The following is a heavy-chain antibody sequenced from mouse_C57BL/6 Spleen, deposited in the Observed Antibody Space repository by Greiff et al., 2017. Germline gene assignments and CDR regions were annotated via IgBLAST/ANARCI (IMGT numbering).Heavy chain of an antibody. CDR1: GYTFTDYY. D-gene: IGHD1-1*01. J-gene: IGHJ4*01. CDR2: IYPGSGNT. Sequence: VQLQQSGAALVRPGASVKLSCKASGYTFTDYYINWVKQRPGPGLEWIARIYPGSGNTYYNEKFKGKATLTAEKSSSTAYMQLSSLTSEDSAVYFCARPAYGSTYYYAMDYWGQGTSVTVSS. CDR3: ARPAYGSTYYYAMDY. V-gene: IGHV1-76*01.